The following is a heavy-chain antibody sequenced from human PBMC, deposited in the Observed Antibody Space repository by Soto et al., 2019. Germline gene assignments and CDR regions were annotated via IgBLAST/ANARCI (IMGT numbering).Heavy chain of an antibody. Sequence: TLPLAGSVSGAARNSGNYYWRWILQVPGKGLEWIGHIYVTGAVDYNPSLRDRITISQDTSERQFSLNLRLVTAADTAVYYCARLRIATNNYKWFDPWGQGTLVTVSS. CDR2: IYVTGAV. CDR3: ARLRIATNNYKWFDP. CDR1: GAARNSGNYY. J-gene: IGHJ5*02. D-gene: IGHD2-21*01. V-gene: IGHV4-31*03.